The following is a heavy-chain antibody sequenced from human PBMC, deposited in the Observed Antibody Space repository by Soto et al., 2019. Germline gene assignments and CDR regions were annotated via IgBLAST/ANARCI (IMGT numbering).Heavy chain of an antibody. CDR1: GDSVSGASYY. D-gene: IGHD3-22*01. CDR2: IHHTGST. V-gene: IGHV4-61*01. CDR3: ARGVGNSRGTFFDY. J-gene: IGHJ4*02. Sequence: SETLSLTGTVSGDSVSGASYYWSWIRQPPGKGLEWIGYIHHTGSTTYSPSLKSRVTMSVDTSKKQFSLELNSVTAADTAIYYCARGVGNSRGTFFDYWGQGALVTVSS.